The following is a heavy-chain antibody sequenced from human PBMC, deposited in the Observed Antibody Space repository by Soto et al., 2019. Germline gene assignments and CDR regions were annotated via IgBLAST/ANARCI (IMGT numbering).Heavy chain of an antibody. D-gene: IGHD2-8*01. J-gene: IGHJ4*02. CDR1: GGSFSGYY. CDR2: INHSGST. Sequence: KASETLSLTCAVYGGSFSGYYWNWIRQPPGKGLEWIGEINHSGSTNYNPSLKSRVTLSVDTSKHQFSLKLSSVTAADTAVYYCARGLRTNGPFFRVWGQGTLVPVSP. CDR3: ARGLRTNGPFFRV. V-gene: IGHV4-34*01.